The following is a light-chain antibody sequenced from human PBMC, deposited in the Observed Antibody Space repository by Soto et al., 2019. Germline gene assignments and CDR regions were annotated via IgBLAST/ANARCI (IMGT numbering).Light chain of an antibody. CDR1: QSIMNH. CDR2: TAS. V-gene: IGKV1-39*01. J-gene: IGKJ1*01. CDR3: QQTYNTPRT. Sequence: DIQMTQSPSSLSASVGDRVTITCRASQSIMNHLNWYQRKSGKAPRLLIYTASSLHSGVPPRFSGSGSGTDFNMTINSLQAEDFATYYCQQTYNTPRTFGRGTKVDIK.